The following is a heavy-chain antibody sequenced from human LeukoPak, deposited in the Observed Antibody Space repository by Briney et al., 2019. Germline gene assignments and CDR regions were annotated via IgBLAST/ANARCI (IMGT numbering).Heavy chain of an antibody. J-gene: IGHJ6*03. V-gene: IGHV4-59*01. Sequence: SETLSLTCTVSGGSISSYYWSWIRQPQGKGLEWIGYIYSSGSTNYNPSLKSRATISVDTSRNQFSLKLSSVTAADTAMYYCARMFQYYYMDVWGKGTTVTVSS. D-gene: IGHD3-10*02. CDR3: ARMFQYYYMDV. CDR1: GGSISSYY. CDR2: IYSSGST.